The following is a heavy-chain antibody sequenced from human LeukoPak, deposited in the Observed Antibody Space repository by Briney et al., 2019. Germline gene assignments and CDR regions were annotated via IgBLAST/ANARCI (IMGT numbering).Heavy chain of an antibody. CDR3: ARSVTTVGTNWFDP. CDR2: INHSGST. D-gene: IGHD4-23*01. V-gene: IGHV4-34*01. J-gene: IGHJ5*02. CDR1: GGSFSGYY. Sequence: SETLSLTCAVYGGSFSGYYWSWIRQPPGKGLEWIGEINHSGSTNYNPSLKSRVTISVDTSKNQFSLKLSSVTAADTAVYYCARSVTTVGTNWFDPWGQGTLVTVS.